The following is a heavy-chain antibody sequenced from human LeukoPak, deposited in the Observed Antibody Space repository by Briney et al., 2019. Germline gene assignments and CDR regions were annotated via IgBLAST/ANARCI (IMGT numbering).Heavy chain of an antibody. CDR1: GGSISSYY. D-gene: IGHD3-10*01. CDR2: IYYSGST. CDR3: ARVRTPYGYYGMDV. J-gene: IGHJ6*02. V-gene: IGHV4-59*01. Sequence: PSETLSLTCTVSGGSISSYYWSWIRQPPGKGLEWIGYIYYSGSTNYNPSLKSRVTISVDTSKNQFPLKLSSVTAADTAVYYCARVRTPYGYYGMDVWGQGTTVTVSS.